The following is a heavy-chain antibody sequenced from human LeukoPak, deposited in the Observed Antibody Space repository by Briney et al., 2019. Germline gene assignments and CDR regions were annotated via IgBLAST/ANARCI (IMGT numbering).Heavy chain of an antibody. J-gene: IGHJ4*02. Sequence: PGRSLRLSCAASGFTFDEYAMHWVRQVPGKGLEWVSGISWNGGYLGHANSVKGRFTISRDNVRNSLYLQMNSLRAEDTALYYCAKDMRYYGSGSYNFDYWGQGTLVTVSS. CDR3: AKDMRYYGSGSYNFDY. CDR1: GFTFDEYA. D-gene: IGHD3-10*01. V-gene: IGHV3-9*01. CDR2: ISWNGGYL.